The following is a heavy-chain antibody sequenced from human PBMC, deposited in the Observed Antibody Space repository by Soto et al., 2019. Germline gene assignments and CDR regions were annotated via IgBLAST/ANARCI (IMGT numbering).Heavy chain of an antibody. D-gene: IGHD5-18*01. CDR3: AKMDSYGLKGIFWFDP. CDR1: GFTFSSYA. Sequence: GGSLRLSCAASGFTFSSYAMSWVRQAPGKGLEWVSAISGSGGSTYYADSVKGRFTISRDNSKNTLYLQMNSLRAEDTAVYYCAKMDSYGLKGIFWFDPWGQGTLVTVSS. CDR2: ISGSGGST. J-gene: IGHJ5*02. V-gene: IGHV3-23*01.